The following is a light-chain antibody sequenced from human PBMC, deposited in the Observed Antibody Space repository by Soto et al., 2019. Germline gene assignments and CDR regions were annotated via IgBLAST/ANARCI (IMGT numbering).Light chain of an antibody. CDR1: QGIINY. V-gene: IGKV1-9*01. Sequence: IQLTQSPSSLSASVGDRVTITCRASQGIINYLAWYQQKPGKAPKLLIYGASTLQSGVPSRFGGSGSGTDFTLTVSSLQPEDFANYYCHQLCMYPHTFGPWTKVDI. CDR2: GAS. CDR3: HQLCMYPHT. J-gene: IGKJ3*01.